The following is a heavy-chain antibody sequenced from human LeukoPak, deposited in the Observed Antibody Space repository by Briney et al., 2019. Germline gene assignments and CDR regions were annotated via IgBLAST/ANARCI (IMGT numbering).Heavy chain of an antibody. J-gene: IGHJ4*02. CDR2: IYTSGST. D-gene: IGHD6-13*01. V-gene: IGHV4-4*07. CDR3: ARESVGHSSSCCFD. CDR1: GGSISSYY. Sequence: SETLSVTCTASGGSISSYYWSWIRQPAGNGLEWIGRIYTSGSTNYNPSLKSRVTMSVDTSKNQFSLKLSSVTAADTAVYYCARESVGHSSSCCFDWGQGTLVTVSS.